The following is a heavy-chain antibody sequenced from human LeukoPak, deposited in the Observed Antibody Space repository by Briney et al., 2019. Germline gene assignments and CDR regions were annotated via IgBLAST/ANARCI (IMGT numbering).Heavy chain of an antibody. Sequence: GGSLRLSCAASGFTFSSYVMSWVRQAPGKGLEWVSAISGSGDNTYYADSVKGRFTVSRDNSKDTLYLQMNSLRADDTAVYYCAKAFSGGKWTPDYWGQGTLVTVSS. CDR2: ISGSGDNT. J-gene: IGHJ4*02. CDR3: AKAFSGGKWTPDY. D-gene: IGHD3-3*02. CDR1: GFTFSSYV. V-gene: IGHV3-23*01.